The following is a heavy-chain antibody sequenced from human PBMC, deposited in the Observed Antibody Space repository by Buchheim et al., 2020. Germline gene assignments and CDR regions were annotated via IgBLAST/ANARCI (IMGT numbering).Heavy chain of an antibody. Sequence: EVQLVESGGGLVQPGGSLRLSCAASGFTVSSNYMSWVRQAPGKGLEWVSVIYRGGSTSYADSVMGSFTISRDTSMNTLYLQMNSLRAEDTAVYYWARVRGGWFFDLWGRGTL. CDR3: ARVRGGWFFDL. V-gene: IGHV3-66*01. D-gene: IGHD3-16*01. J-gene: IGHJ2*01. CDR1: GFTVSSNY. CDR2: IYRGGST.